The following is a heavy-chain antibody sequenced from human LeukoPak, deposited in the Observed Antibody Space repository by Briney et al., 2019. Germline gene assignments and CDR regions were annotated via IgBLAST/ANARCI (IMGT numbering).Heavy chain of an antibody. J-gene: IGHJ6*03. CDR1: GFTFSSYG. V-gene: IGHV3-21*01. D-gene: IGHD6-19*01. CDR2: TSSSSSYI. CDR3: ARDLSGWYYYYMDV. Sequence: GGSLRLSCAASGFTFSSYGMSWVRQAPGKGLEWVSSTSSSSSYIYYADSVKGRFTISRDNAKNSLYLQMNSLRAEDTAVYYCARDLSGWYYYYMDVWGKGTTVTVSS.